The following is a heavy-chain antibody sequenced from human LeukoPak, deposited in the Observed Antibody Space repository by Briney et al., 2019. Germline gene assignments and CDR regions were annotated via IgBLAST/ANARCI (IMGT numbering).Heavy chain of an antibody. J-gene: IGHJ4*02. Sequence: ASVKVSCKASGYSCTGYFIHLVQQPRGQGLEWMCCIDPNSGDTNYEQKIPGRVSVPRYTFTRTAYMELSRLRSDDTAVYFCARSGSTGYSLDHWGQGTLVTVSS. V-gene: IGHV1-2*02. CDR3: ARSGSTGYSLDH. CDR2: IDPNSGDT. D-gene: IGHD3-22*01. CDR1: GYSCTGYF.